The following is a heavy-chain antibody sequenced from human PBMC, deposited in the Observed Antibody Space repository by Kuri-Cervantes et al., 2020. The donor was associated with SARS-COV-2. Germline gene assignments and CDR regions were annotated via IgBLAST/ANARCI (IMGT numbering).Heavy chain of an antibody. CDR1: GFTFNTYS. Sequence: GESLKISCAASGFTFNTYSMDWVRQLPGKGLEWVSYISSSSSTTSYADSVRGRFTVSRDSNKNSLYLQMNSLRVEDTAIYYCVRDPHDWGMDVWGKGTTVTVSS. CDR2: ISSSSSTT. CDR3: VRDPHDWGMDV. D-gene: IGHD3-16*01. V-gene: IGHV3-48*01. J-gene: IGHJ6*04.